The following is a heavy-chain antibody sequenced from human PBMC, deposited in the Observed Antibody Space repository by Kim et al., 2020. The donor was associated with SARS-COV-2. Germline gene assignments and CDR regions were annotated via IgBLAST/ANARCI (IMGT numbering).Heavy chain of an antibody. D-gene: IGHD3-9*01. CDR2: IYYSGST. V-gene: IGHV4-39*01. Sequence: SETLSLTCTVSGGSISSSSYYWGWIRQPPGKGLEWIGSIYYSGSTYYNPSLKSRVTISVDTSKNQFSLKLSSVTAADTSVYYCAVTGYYPAGWFDPWGQGTLVTVSS. CDR1: GGSISSSSYY. CDR3: AVTGYYPAGWFDP. J-gene: IGHJ5*02.